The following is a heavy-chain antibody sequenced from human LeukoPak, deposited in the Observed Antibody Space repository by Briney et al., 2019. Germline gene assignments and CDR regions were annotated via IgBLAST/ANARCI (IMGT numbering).Heavy chain of an antibody. J-gene: IGHJ4*02. D-gene: IGHD2-2*01. CDR3: ARVITEYQLHYFDY. V-gene: IGHV4-31*03. Sequence: SETLSLTCTVSGVSISSGGYYWSWIRPHPGQGLEWIGYIYYSGSTYYNPSLKSRVTISVDTSKNQFSLKLSSVTAADTAVYYCARVITEYQLHYFDYWGQGTLVTVSS. CDR2: IYYSGST. CDR1: GVSISSGGYY.